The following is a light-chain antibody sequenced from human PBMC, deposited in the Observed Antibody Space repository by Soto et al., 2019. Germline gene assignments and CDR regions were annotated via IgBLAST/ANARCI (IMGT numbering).Light chain of an antibody. J-gene: IGKJ1*01. CDR2: GSS. V-gene: IGKV3-20*01. CDR3: QQYDITPRT. Sequence: EIVLTQSPGTLSLSPGERATLSCRASQSLNSFYLAWYQQKPGQAPRLLIYGSSNRATGIPDRFSGSGSGADFTLTISRLDPEDFAVYYCQQYDITPRTFGQGTKVEVK. CDR1: QSLNSFY.